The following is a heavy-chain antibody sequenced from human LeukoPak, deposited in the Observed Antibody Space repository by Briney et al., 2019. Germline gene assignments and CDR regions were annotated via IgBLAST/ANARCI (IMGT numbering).Heavy chain of an antibody. V-gene: IGHV3-7*03. Sequence: GGSLRLSCAAPGFTFRSYWMSWVRQAPGKGLEWVANIKEDGTETYYVDSVKGRFTISRDNAKNSLYLQMNSLRVEDMAVYYCAKEGRSLQTYWGQGTLVTVSS. CDR2: IKEDGTET. J-gene: IGHJ4*02. CDR3: AKEGRSLQTY. D-gene: IGHD5-24*01. CDR1: GFTFRSYW.